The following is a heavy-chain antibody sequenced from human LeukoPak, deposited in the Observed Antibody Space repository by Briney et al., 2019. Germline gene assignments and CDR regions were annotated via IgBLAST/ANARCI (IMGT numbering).Heavy chain of an antibody. CDR3: AREATYGGNSPYAFDI. D-gene: IGHD4-23*01. J-gene: IGHJ3*02. V-gene: IGHV3-30*02. Sequence: SGGSLRLSCAASGFTFSSYWMSWVRQAPGKWLEWVAFIRYDESNKYYADSVKGRFTISRDNAKNSLYLQMNSLRAEDTAVYYCAREATYGGNSPYAFDIWGQGTMVTVSS. CDR1: GFTFSSYW. CDR2: IRYDESNK.